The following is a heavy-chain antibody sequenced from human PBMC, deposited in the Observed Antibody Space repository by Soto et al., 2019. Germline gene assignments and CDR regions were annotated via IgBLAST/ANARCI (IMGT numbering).Heavy chain of an antibody. Sequence: PSETLSLTCTVSGGSISSGGYYWSWFRQHPGKGLEWIGYVYYSGSTNYNPSLKSRVTISLDTSKNQFSLKLTSVTAADTAVYYCARGGSAFSGYDYPFDYWGQGTLVTVSS. J-gene: IGHJ4*02. CDR3: ARGGSAFSGYDYPFDY. CDR2: VYYSGST. V-gene: IGHV4-61*08. CDR1: GGSISSGGYY. D-gene: IGHD5-12*01.